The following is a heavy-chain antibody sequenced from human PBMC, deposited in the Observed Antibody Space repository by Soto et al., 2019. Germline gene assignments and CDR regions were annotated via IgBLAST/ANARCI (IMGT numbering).Heavy chain of an antibody. D-gene: IGHD3-3*01. V-gene: IGHV4-59*08. J-gene: IGHJ4*02. Sequence: QVQLQESGPGLVKPSETLSLTCTVSGGSISSYYWSWVRQPPGKGLEWIGYLYYSGSTNYNPSLRSRVTISVDTSKNHFSLKLSSVTAADTAVYSCARQKTIFGVVATFDSWGQGTLVTVSS. CDR2: LYYSGST. CDR1: GGSISSYY. CDR3: ARQKTIFGVVATFDS.